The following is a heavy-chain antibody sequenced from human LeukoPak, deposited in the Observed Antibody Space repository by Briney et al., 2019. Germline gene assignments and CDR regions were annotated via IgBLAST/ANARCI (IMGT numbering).Heavy chain of an antibody. D-gene: IGHD2-2*01. CDR2: IRSKAYGGTT. CDR3: TRPLGDMMVVPPNY. CDR1: GFTFGDYG. V-gene: IGHV3-49*03. Sequence: GGSLRLSCTASGFTFGDYGMSWFRQAPGKGLEWVGFIRSKAYGGTTEYAASVKGRFTISRDDSKSIAYLQMNSLKTEDTAVYYCTRPLGDMMVVPPNYWGQGTLVTVSS. J-gene: IGHJ4*02.